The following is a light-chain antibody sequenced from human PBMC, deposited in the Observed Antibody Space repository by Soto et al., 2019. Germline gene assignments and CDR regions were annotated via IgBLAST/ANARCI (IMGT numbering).Light chain of an antibody. CDR3: QQYNSYSRT. CDR1: QSISSW. Sequence: DIQMTQSPSTLSAYVGDRVTITCRASQSISSWSAWYQQKPGKAPKLLIYKASSLESGVPSRFSGSGSGTEFTLTISSLQPDDFATYYCQQYNSYSRTFGQGTKVEIK. V-gene: IGKV1-5*03. CDR2: KAS. J-gene: IGKJ1*01.